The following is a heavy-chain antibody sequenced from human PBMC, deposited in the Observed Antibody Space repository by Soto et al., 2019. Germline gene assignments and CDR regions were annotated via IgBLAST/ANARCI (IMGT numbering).Heavy chain of an antibody. CDR2: IKQDGSEK. D-gene: IGHD2-15*01. J-gene: IGHJ4*02. Sequence: EVQLVESGGGLVQPGGSLRLSCAASGFTCSSYWMSWVRQAPGKGLEWVANIKQDGSEKYYVDSVKGRFTISRDNAKNSLYLQMNSLRAEDTAVYYCARVTCSGGSCHCDLHYYFDYWGQGTLVTVSS. CDR1: GFTCSSYW. CDR3: ARVTCSGGSCHCDLHYYFDY. V-gene: IGHV3-7*01.